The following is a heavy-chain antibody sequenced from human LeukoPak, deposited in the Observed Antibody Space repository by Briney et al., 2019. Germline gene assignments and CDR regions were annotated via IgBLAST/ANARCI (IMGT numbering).Heavy chain of an antibody. CDR3: TTVTVCTGSSCPGAFDH. V-gene: IGHV3-15*01. J-gene: IGHJ4*02. Sequence: GGSLRLSCAASGFTFRSYSMNWVRQAPGKGLEWVGRIKNKFNGETTDYAAPVKGRFTISRDDSKKTLYLQMNSLKADDTAVYFCTTVTVCTGSSCPGAFDHWGQGTLVTVSS. CDR2: IKNKFNGETT. D-gene: IGHD2-8*02. CDR1: GFTFRSYS.